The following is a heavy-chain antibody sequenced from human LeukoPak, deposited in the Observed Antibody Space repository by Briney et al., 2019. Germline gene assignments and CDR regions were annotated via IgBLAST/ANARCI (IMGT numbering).Heavy chain of an antibody. CDR3: ARDSSPYYYGSGSHDY. V-gene: IGHV3-30*04. J-gene: IGHJ4*02. D-gene: IGHD3-10*01. CDR1: GFTFSSYA. Sequence: GRSLRLSCAASGFTFSSYAMHWVRQAPGKGLERVPVISYDGSNKYYADSVKGRFTISRDNSKNTLYLQMNSLRAEDTAVYYCARDSSPYYYGSGSHDYWGQGTLVTVSS. CDR2: ISYDGSNK.